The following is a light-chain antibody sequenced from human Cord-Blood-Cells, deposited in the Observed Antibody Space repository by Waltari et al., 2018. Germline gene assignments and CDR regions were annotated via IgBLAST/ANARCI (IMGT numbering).Light chain of an antibody. CDR1: SSDVGGYNY. CDR2: EVS. Sequence: QSALTQPPSASGSPGQSVTISCTGTSSDVGGYNYVSWYQQHPGKAPKLMIYEVSKRPSGVPVRFSGSKSCNTASLTVSGLQAEDEADYYCSSYAGSNNLVFGTGTKVTVL. V-gene: IGLV2-8*01. CDR3: SSYAGSNNLV. J-gene: IGLJ1*01.